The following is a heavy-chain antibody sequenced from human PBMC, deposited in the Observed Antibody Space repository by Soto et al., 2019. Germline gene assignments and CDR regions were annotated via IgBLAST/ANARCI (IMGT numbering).Heavy chain of an antibody. J-gene: IGHJ5*02. CDR1: GGSISSSSYY. CDR3: ARLPPYDFYRRNWFDP. V-gene: IGHV4-39*01. D-gene: IGHD3-3*01. Sequence: PSETLSLTCTVSGGSISSSSYYWGWIRQPPGKGLEWIGSIYYSGSTYYNPSLKSRVTISVDTSKNQFSLKLSSVTAADTAVYYCARLPPYDFYRRNWFDPWGQGTLVTVSS. CDR2: IYYSGST.